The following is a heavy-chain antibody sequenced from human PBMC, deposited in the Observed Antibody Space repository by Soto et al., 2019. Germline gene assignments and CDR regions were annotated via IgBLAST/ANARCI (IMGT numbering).Heavy chain of an antibody. Sequence: SETLSLPCAVSGGSISSSNWWSWVRQPPGKGLEWIGEIYHSGSTNYNPSLKSRVTISVDKSKNQFPLKLSSVTAADTAVYYCARKCGYIYDRDYWRQGTRVTVSS. CDR1: GGSISSSNW. CDR3: ARKCGYIYDRDY. D-gene: IGHD5-18*01. J-gene: IGHJ4*02. CDR2: IYHSGST. V-gene: IGHV4-4*02.